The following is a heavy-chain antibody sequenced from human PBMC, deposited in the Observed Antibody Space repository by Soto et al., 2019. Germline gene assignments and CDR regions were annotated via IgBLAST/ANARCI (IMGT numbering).Heavy chain of an antibody. CDR2: IIPILGIA. D-gene: IGHD3-10*01. CDR3: ARALGFGEFSNWFDP. Sequence: SVKVSCKASGGTFSSYTISWVRQAPGQGLEWMGRIIPILGIANYAQKFQGRVTITADKSTSTAYMELSSLRSEDTAVYYCARALGFGEFSNWFDPWGQGTLVTVSS. CDR1: GGTFSSYT. J-gene: IGHJ5*02. V-gene: IGHV1-69*02.